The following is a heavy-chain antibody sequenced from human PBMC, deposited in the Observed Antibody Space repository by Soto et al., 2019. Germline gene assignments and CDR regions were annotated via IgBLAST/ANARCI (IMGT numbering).Heavy chain of an antibody. CDR2: ISGSGGST. D-gene: IGHD2-21*01. V-gene: IGHV3-23*01. Sequence: PGGSLRLSCAASGFTFSRYAMTWVRQAPGKGLEWVSAISGSGGSTFYADSVKGRFTISRDNSKNTLYLQMYSLRAEDTAVYYCSRDGDDADCYYYCYGLSVWGQGTTVTVSS. CDR1: GFTFSRYA. CDR3: SRDGDDADCYYYCYGLSV. J-gene: IGHJ6*02.